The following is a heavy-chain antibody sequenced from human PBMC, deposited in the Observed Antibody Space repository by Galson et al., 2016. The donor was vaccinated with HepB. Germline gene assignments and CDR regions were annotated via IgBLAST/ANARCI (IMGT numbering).Heavy chain of an antibody. V-gene: IGHV3-9*01. Sequence: SLRLSCAASGFIFKDYAMHWVRQAPGTGLEWVSSISWNSGSIGHADSVKGRFTISRDNAKNSLYLQMSSLRAEDTAFYYCAQDKASMSVGATNFQHWGQGTLVTVSS. CDR2: ISWNSGSI. J-gene: IGHJ1*01. D-gene: IGHD1-26*01. CDR1: GFIFKDYA. CDR3: AQDKASMSVGATNFQH.